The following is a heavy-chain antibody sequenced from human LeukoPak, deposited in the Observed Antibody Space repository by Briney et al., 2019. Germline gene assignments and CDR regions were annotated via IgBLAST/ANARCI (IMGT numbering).Heavy chain of an antibody. J-gene: IGHJ4*02. CDR3: ATIGVGC. CDR2: FISYRSCT. CDR1: GFTFTSNC. V-gene: IGHV3-74*01. Sequence: GGSLRLSCAASGFTFTSNCHWVRHPPGKGLVWVSRFISYRSCTCYADSVKGRFTISRDNAKNTLYLQMNSLRDEETAVDYCATIGVGCWGQGTLVT. D-gene: IGHD2-21*01.